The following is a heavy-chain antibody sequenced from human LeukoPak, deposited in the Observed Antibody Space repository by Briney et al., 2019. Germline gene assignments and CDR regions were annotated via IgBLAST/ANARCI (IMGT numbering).Heavy chain of an antibody. J-gene: IGHJ4*02. CDR1: GFTFDDYA. V-gene: IGHV3-9*01. CDR2: ISWNSGSI. Sequence: GGSLRLSCAASGFTFDDYAMHWVRQAPGKGLEWVSGISWNSGSIGYADSVKGRFTISRDNAKNSLYLQMNSLRAEDTAVYYCARGNYYYDTSGYYTLTYWGQGTLVTVSS. CDR3: ARGNYYYDTSGYYTLTY. D-gene: IGHD3-22*01.